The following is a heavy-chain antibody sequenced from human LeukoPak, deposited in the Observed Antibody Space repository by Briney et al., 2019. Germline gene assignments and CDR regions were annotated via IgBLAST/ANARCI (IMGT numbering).Heavy chain of an antibody. Sequence: ASVKVSCKASRYTLLKSVISGVRPAPGQGLEWMGWITPNNGYAHYAQKLQGRVTMTTDTFTSTAYMELRSMRSDDTAVYYCAINKSTSFGDYWGQGTLVTVSS. CDR1: RYTLLKSV. D-gene: IGHD2-2*01. CDR3: AINKSTSFGDY. J-gene: IGHJ4*02. CDR2: ITPNNGYA. V-gene: IGHV1-18*01.